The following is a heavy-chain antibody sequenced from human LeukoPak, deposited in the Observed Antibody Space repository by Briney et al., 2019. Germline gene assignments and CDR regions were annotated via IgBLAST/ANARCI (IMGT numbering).Heavy chain of an antibody. Sequence: SETLSLTCAVSGGSISSGGYSWSWIRQPPGKGLEWIGYIYHSGSTYYNPPLKSRVTISVDRSKNQFSLKLSSVTAADTAVYYCARAPDPNCSGGSCYSWLAFDIWGQGTMVTVSS. CDR3: ARAPDPNCSGGSCYSWLAFDI. V-gene: IGHV4-30-2*01. CDR1: GGSISSGGYS. D-gene: IGHD2-15*01. J-gene: IGHJ3*02. CDR2: IYHSGST.